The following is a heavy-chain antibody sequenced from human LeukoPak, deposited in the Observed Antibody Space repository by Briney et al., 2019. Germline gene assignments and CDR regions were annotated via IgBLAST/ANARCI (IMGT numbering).Heavy chain of an antibody. D-gene: IGHD1-26*01. CDR2: ISAYNGNT. V-gene: IGHV1-18*01. CDR3: ARDPYSRSYSGIEGFDY. Sequence: GASVNVSCKASGYTFTSYGISWVRQAPGQGLDWMGWISAYNGNTNYAQKLQGRVTMTTDASTSTDYMELRSLRSDDTAVYYWARDPYSRSYSGIEGFDYWGQGTLVTVSS. CDR1: GYTFTSYG. J-gene: IGHJ4*02.